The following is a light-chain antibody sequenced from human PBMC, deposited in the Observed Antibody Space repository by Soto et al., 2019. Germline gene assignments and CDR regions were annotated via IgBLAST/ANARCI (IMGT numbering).Light chain of an antibody. Sequence: EIVMTQSPATLSVSPGEGATLSCRASQRVSSNLAWYHQKRGQAPRLLIYGASTRATGIPARFSGSGSGTEFTLTISSLQSEDFAVDYCQQYNNWSFTFGPGTKVDIK. CDR3: QQYNNWSFT. CDR2: GAS. V-gene: IGKV3-15*01. J-gene: IGKJ3*01. CDR1: QRVSSN.